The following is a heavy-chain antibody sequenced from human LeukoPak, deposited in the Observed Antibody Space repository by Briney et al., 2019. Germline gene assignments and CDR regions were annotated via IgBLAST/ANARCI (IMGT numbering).Heavy chain of an antibody. CDR2: IYYSGST. D-gene: IGHD5-12*01. V-gene: IGHV4-59*01. CDR3: ARGRWLHAYFDY. J-gene: IGHJ4*02. Sequence: SETLSLTCTVSGGSIIIYYWSWIRQPPGKGLEWIGFIYYSGSTNYNPSLKSRVTISVDTSKNQFSLKLSSVTAADTAVYYCARGRWLHAYFDYWDQGTLVTVSS. CDR1: GGSIIIYY.